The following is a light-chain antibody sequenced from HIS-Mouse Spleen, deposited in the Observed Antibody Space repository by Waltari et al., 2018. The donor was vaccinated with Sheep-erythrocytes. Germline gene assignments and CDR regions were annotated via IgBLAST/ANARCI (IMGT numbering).Light chain of an antibody. V-gene: IGLV3-19*01. CDR2: GKN. Sequence: SSELTQDPAVSVALGQTVRITCQGDSLRGYYASWYQQKTGQAPVLVIYGKNNRPSGIPDRFSGSSSGNTASLTITGAQAEDEADYYCNSRDSSGNLWVFGGGTKLTVL. CDR3: NSRDSSGNLWV. J-gene: IGLJ3*02. CDR1: SLRGYY.